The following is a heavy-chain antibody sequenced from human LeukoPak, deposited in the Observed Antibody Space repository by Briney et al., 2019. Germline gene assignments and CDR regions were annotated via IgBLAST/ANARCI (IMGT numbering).Heavy chain of an antibody. CDR3: ARGGRGSAAVVAPRSFDI. V-gene: IGHV3-53*01. Sequence: GGSLRLSCAASGFTVSSIHMVWVRQAPGKGLEWVSVTYTGGNSYYADSVKGRFIISRDISKNTLYLQMDSLRAEDSALYYCARGGRGSAAVVAPRSFDIWGQGTMVTVSS. J-gene: IGHJ3*02. D-gene: IGHD3-22*01. CDR2: TYTGGNS. CDR1: GFTVSSIH.